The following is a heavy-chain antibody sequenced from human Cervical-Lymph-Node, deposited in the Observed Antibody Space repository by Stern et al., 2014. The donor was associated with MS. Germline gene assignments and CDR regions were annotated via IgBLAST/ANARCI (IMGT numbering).Heavy chain of an antibody. Sequence: QVTLKESGPALVKPTQTLTLTCSFSGFSLNTAGTRVTWIRQPPGKALEWLAGLDWDHAQFSRPSLKPRLTISKDTSKNQVVLTLTNMDPVDSATYYCARSLAGVFDFWGQGTMVTVSS. J-gene: IGHJ4*02. CDR1: GFSLNTAGTR. CDR2: LDWDHAQ. CDR3: ARSLAGVFDF. V-gene: IGHV2-70*04.